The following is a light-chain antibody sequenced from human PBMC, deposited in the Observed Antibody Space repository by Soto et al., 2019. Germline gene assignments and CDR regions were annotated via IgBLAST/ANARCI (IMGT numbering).Light chain of an antibody. V-gene: IGKV1-17*01. CDR1: RSINTY. CDR3: QQLKSYPIT. CDR2: AAS. J-gene: IGKJ5*01. Sequence: DIQMTQSPSSLSASVGDRVTITCRASRSINTYVNWYQQRPGKAPELLIYAASSLQSGVPSRFSGSASGTEFTLTISSLQPEDFATYYCQQLKSYPITFGQGTLLEIK.